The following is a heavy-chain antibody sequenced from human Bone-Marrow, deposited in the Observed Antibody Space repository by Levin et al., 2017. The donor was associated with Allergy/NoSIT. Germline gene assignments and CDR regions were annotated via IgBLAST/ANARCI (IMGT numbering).Heavy chain of an antibody. CDR3: ARGPRIAVAGDYGMDV. V-gene: IGHV4-34*01. D-gene: IGHD6-19*01. CDR1: GGSFSGYY. Sequence: SETLSLTCAVYGGSFSGYYWSWIRQPPGKGLEWIGEINHSGSTNYNPSLKSRVTISVDTSKNQFSLKLSSVTAADTAVYYCARGPRIAVAGDYGMDVWGQGTTVTVSS. CDR2: INHSGST. J-gene: IGHJ6*02.